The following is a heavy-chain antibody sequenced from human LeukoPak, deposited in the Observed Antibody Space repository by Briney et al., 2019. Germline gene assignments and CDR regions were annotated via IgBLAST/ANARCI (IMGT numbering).Heavy chain of an antibody. CDR1: GFTFSSYA. Sequence: GGSLRLSCAASGFTFSSYAMHWVRQAPGKGLEWVAVISYDGSNKYYADSVKGRFTISRDNSKNTLYLQMNSLRAEDTAVYYCAGLYGDFDYWGQGTLVTVSS. CDR2: ISYDGSNK. CDR3: AGLYGDFDY. D-gene: IGHD3-16*01. J-gene: IGHJ4*02. V-gene: IGHV3-30-3*01.